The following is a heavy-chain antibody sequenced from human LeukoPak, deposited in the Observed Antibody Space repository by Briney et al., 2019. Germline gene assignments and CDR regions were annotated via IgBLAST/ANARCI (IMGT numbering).Heavy chain of an antibody. CDR1: GYTFTGYG. V-gene: IGHV1-18*01. J-gene: IGHJ6*02. D-gene: IGHD2-2*02. Sequence: ASVKVSCKASGYTFTGYGISWVRQAPGQGLEWMGWISAYNGNTNYAQKLQGRVTMTTDTSTSTAYMELRSLRSDDTAVYYCARVGYCSSTSCYTPNYYYYYGMDVWGQGTTVTVSS. CDR2: ISAYNGNT. CDR3: ARVGYCSSTSCYTPNYYYYYGMDV.